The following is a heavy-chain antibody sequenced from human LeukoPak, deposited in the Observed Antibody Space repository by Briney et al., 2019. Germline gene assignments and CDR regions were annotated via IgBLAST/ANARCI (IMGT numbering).Heavy chain of an antibody. CDR3: AKDSRTYYFGSGSFSLPKRPLGYFDD. V-gene: IGHV3-53*05. CDR1: GFTVSSNY. D-gene: IGHD3-10*01. CDR2: IYSGGST. Sequence: QPGGSLRLSCAASGFTVSSNYMSWVRQAPGKGLEWVSVIYSGGSTYYADSVKGRFTISRDNSKNTLYLQMNSLRPEDTAVYYCAKDSRTYYFGSGSFSLPKRPLGYFDDWGQGTLVTVSS. J-gene: IGHJ4*02.